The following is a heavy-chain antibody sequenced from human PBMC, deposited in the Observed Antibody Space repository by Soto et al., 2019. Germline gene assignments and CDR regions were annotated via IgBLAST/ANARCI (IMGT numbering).Heavy chain of an antibody. J-gene: IGHJ6*02. CDR1: GYPFTGYY. V-gene: IGHV1-2*04. CDR3: ARDVGDILTLPHYGMDV. Sequence: GXAVKVSCKASGYPFTGYYMHWVRQAPGQGLEWMGWINPNSGGTNYAQKFQGWVTMTRDTSISTAYMELSRLRSDDTAVYYCARDVGDILTLPHYGMDVWGQGTTVTVSS. D-gene: IGHD3-9*01. CDR2: INPNSGGT.